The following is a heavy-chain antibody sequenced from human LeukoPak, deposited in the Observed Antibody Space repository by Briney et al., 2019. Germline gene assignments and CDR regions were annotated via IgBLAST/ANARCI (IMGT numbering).Heavy chain of an antibody. Sequence: HPGGSLRLSCAASGFTFSSYAMSWVRQAPGKGLEWVSAISGSGGSTYYADSVKGRFTISRDNSKNTLYLQMNSLRAEDTAVYYCANGVYSSSWYYFDYWGQGTLVTVSS. CDR2: ISGSGGST. D-gene: IGHD6-13*01. CDR1: GFTFSSYA. V-gene: IGHV3-23*01. CDR3: ANGVYSSSWYYFDY. J-gene: IGHJ4*02.